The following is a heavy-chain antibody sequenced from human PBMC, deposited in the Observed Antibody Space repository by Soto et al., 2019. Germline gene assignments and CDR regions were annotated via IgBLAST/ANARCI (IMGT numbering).Heavy chain of an antibody. CDR1: GSSIPSCR. D-gene: IGHD5-18*01. J-gene: IGHJ4*02. CDR3: ARAREPEYSSAICFDR. CDR2: ISAYNGNT. V-gene: IGHV1-18*01. Sequence: LGTGSFTASGSSIPSCRIMLLRQPPDQGLEWMGWISAYNGNTNYAQKLQGRVTMTTDTSTSTAYMELRSLRSDDTAVYYCARAREPEYSSAICFDRWGQGALVTFS.